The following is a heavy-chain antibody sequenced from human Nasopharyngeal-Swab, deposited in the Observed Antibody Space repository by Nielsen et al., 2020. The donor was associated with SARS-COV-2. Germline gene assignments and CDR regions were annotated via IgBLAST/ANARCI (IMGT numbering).Heavy chain of an antibody. CDR1: GVSISSFH. D-gene: IGHD2-21*01. CDR3: AWAGRTAYGLDV. J-gene: IGHJ6*02. V-gene: IGHV4-59*01. CDR2: FYYHGSA. Sequence: SETLSLTCSVSGVSISSFHWCWIRQPTGKGLAWIGNFYYHGSANYRPSLKSRVTMSVDTSKNQLSLTLNSVTAEDTAVYYCAWAGRTAYGLDVWGQGTTVTVSS.